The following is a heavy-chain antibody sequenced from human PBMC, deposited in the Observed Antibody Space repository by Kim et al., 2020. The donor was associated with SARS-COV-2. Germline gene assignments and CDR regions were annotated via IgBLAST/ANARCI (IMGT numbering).Heavy chain of an antibody. Sequence: ASVNVSCKASGYTFTSYYMHWVRQAPGQGLEWMGIINPSGGSTSYAQKFQGRVTMTRDTSTSTVYMELSSLRSEDTAVYYCASRASSSSWYTPPVLWYYYGMDVWGQGTTVTVSS. CDR2: INPSGGST. CDR3: ASRASSSSWYTPPVLWYYYGMDV. V-gene: IGHV1-46*01. J-gene: IGHJ6*02. D-gene: IGHD6-13*01. CDR1: GYTFTSYY.